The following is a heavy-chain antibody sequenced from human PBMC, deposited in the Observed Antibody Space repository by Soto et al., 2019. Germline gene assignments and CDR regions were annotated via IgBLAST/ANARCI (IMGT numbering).Heavy chain of an antibody. V-gene: IGHV4-39*01. D-gene: IGHD3-16*02. CDR3: ARNREKLFRIAFDP. Sequence: SETLCLTSAVSGGTIISSSYCWVWIRKPPGKGLEWIGSIYNSGSTYYNLSLKSRVTISADTSKNQFSLKLTSVTAADTVVYYCARNREKLFRIAFDPRGQGPMVTVYS. CDR1: GGTIISSSYC. CDR2: IYNSGST. J-gene: IGHJ5*02.